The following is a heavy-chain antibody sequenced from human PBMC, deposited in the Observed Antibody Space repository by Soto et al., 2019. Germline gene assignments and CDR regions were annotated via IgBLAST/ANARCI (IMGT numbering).Heavy chain of an antibody. Sequence: QLHLVQSGAVVKKPGASVTVSCSASGYPVTAYYMHWVRQAPGRGLEWMGGINPATGAAKYTQTFQGRGTMARETSKGNVFMELGGPTSGDPAVFFWARGGGVGVAGSAAFDMWGQGTLVTVSS. CDR2: INPATGAA. CDR1: GYPVTAYY. J-gene: IGHJ3*02. D-gene: IGHD3-3*01. V-gene: IGHV1-2*02. CDR3: ARGGGVGVAGSAAFDM.